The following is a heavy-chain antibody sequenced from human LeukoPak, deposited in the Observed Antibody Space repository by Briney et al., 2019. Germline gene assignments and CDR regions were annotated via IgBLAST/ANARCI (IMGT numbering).Heavy chain of an antibody. V-gene: IGHV1-18*01. CDR1: GYTFTNYR. Sequence: ASLKVSCTASGYTFTNYRISWVRQAPGQGLEWMGWISAYNGNTNYAQKFQDRVTMTTDTSTNTPYMELRSLRSDDTAVYYCAASGWSKHYYFDYWGQGTLVSVSS. J-gene: IGHJ4*02. D-gene: IGHD6-19*01. CDR3: AASGWSKHYYFDY. CDR2: ISAYNGNT.